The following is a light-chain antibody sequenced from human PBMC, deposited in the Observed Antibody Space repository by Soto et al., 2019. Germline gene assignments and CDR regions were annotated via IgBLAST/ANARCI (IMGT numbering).Light chain of an antibody. CDR3: TSYTSSSTLV. CDR2: EVS. Sequence: QSALTQPASVSGSPGQSITISCTGTSSDVGGYNYVSWYQQHPGKAPKLMIYEVSNRPSGVSNRFSGSKSGNTASLTISGLQADDEADYYCTSYTSSSTLVFGGGNKVTVL. V-gene: IGLV2-14*01. J-gene: IGLJ2*01. CDR1: SSDVGGYNY.